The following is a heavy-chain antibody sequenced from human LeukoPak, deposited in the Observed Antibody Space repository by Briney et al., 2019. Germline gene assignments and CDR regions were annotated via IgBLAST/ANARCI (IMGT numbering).Heavy chain of an antibody. CDR1: GGSFSGYY. CDR2: INHSGST. Sequence: SETLSLTCAVYGGSFSGYYWSWIRQPPGKGLEWIGEINHSGSTNYNPSLKSRVTISVDTSKNQFSLKLSSATAADTAVYYCARGGYSNYPVPPRFDPWGQGTLVTVSS. J-gene: IGHJ5*02. CDR3: ARGGYSNYPVPPRFDP. D-gene: IGHD4-11*01. V-gene: IGHV4-34*01.